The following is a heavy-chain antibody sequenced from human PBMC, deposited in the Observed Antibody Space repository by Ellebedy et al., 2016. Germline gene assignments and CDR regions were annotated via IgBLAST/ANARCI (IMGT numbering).Heavy chain of an antibody. J-gene: IGHJ4*02. Sequence: GESLKISXAASGFTFSNYAMSWVRQTPGKGLEWVSTISGDGADINLADSVKGRFTISRDNSRNTMYLQMNSLRADDTAVYYCRQGHYANYWGQGTLVTVSS. CDR3: RQGHYANY. CDR2: ISGDGADI. V-gene: IGHV3-23*01. CDR1: GFTFSNYA. D-gene: IGHD2-8*01.